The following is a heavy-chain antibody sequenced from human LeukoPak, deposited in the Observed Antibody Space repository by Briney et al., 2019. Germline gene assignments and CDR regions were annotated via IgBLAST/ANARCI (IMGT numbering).Heavy chain of an antibody. V-gene: IGHV4-39*07. CDR2: IYYSGST. D-gene: IGHD2-2*02. CDR3: ARDWTYCSSTSCYTQTYYYGMDV. Sequence: SETLSLTCTVSGGSISSSSYYWGWIRQPPGKGLEWIGSIYYSGSTYYNPSLKSRVTISVDTSKNQFSLKLSSVTAADTAVYYCARDWTYCSSTSCYTQTYYYGMDVWGQGTTVTVSS. CDR1: GGSISSSSYY. J-gene: IGHJ6*02.